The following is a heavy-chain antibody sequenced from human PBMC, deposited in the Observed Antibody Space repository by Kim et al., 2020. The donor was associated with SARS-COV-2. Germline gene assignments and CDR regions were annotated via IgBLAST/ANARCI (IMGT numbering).Heavy chain of an antibody. CDR2: INAGSGKT. J-gene: IGHJ4*02. CDR1: GYTFANYG. V-gene: IGHV1-3*01. Sequence: ASVKVSCKASGYTFANYGLHWVRQAPGQGLEWMAWINAGSGKTDFSQNFQGRVIITSDTSASTAYMELRSLQSEDTAVYYCARELYGSGSVDFWGQGSLV. D-gene: IGHD3-10*01. CDR3: ARELYGSGSVDF.